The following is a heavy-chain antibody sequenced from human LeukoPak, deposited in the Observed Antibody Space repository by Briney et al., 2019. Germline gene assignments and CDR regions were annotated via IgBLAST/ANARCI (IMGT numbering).Heavy chain of an antibody. CDR3: GKNPGLGGGGDSNFDY. Sequence: GRSLRLSCAASGFTFSSYGMHWVRQAPGKGLEWVAVISYDGSNKYYADSVKGRFTISRDNSKNTLYLQMNSLRAEDTAVYYWGKNPGLGGGGDSNFDYWGQGTLVTVSS. CDR2: ISYDGSNK. V-gene: IGHV3-30*18. J-gene: IGHJ4*02. CDR1: GFTFSSYG. D-gene: IGHD2-21*02.